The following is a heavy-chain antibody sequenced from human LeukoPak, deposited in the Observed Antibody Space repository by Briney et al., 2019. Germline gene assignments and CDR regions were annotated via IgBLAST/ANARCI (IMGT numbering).Heavy chain of an antibody. CDR1: GFTLSSYE. CDR3: ARRGYSYGIDY. Sequence: GGSLRLSRAASGFTLSSYEMNWVRQAPGKGLDWVSCISSSGSTIYYADSVKGRFTISRDNAKNSLYLQMNSLRAEDTAVYYCARRGYSYGIDYWGQGTLVTVSS. D-gene: IGHD5-18*01. J-gene: IGHJ4*02. CDR2: ISSSGSTI. V-gene: IGHV3-48*03.